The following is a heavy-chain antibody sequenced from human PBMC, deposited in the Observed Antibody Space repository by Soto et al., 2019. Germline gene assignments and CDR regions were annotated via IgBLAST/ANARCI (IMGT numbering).Heavy chain of an antibody. CDR3: ARHVRNGSYFDP. D-gene: IGHD1-26*01. V-gene: IGHV1-18*01. J-gene: IGHJ5*02. CDR1: GYTFTSYG. CDR2: INSYNGNT. Sequence: ASVKVSCKASGYTFTSYGISCVRQAPGQGLEWMGWINSYNGNTNYAQKLQGRVTMTTDTSTSTAYMELRSLRSDDTAVYYCARHVRNGSYFDPWGQGTLVTVSS.